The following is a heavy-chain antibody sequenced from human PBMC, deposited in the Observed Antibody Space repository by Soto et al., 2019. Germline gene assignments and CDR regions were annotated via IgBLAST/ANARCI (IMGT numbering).Heavy chain of an antibody. D-gene: IGHD2-8*01. J-gene: IGHJ4*01. CDR2: INAGNGAT. CDR3: ACFCTRSLCGAAFHY. CDR1: GYTFTRFA. V-gene: IGHV1-3*01. Sequence: ASVKVSCKASGYTFTRFAINWVRQAPGQRLEWVGWINAGNGATTYSQNFKGRVTITRDTSANTASMELRSLKSEVTAVFYCACFCTRSLCGAAFHYWGHGTLVTVSS.